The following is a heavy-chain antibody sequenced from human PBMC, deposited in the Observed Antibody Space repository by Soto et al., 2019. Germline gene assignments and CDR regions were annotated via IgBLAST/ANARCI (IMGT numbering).Heavy chain of an antibody. CDR3: ARRIPYGNTFNY. V-gene: IGHV4-39*01. Sequence: SETLSLTCTVSGGSISSSDYLWGWIRQPPGKGPEWIGNIYYSGSDHYNPSLKSRVTISVDMFKNQFSLKLSSVTAADTAVYYCARRIPYGNTFNYWGQGSLVTVPQ. CDR2: IYYSGSD. J-gene: IGHJ4*02. CDR1: GGSISSSDYL. D-gene: IGHD4-17*01.